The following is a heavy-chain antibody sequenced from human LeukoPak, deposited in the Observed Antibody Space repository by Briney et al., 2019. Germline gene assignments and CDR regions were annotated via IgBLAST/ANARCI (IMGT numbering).Heavy chain of an antibody. CDR2: INPNSGGT. CDR3: ASSVSYCCSTSCRPGDAFDI. D-gene: IGHD2-2*01. Sequence: GASVKVSCKASGYTFAGYYMHWVRQAPGQRLEWMGGINPNSGGTNYAQKFQGRVTMTRDTSISTAYMELSRLRSDDTAVYYCASSVSYCCSTSCRPGDAFDIWGQGTMVTVSS. V-gene: IGHV1-2*02. CDR1: GYTFAGYY. J-gene: IGHJ3*02.